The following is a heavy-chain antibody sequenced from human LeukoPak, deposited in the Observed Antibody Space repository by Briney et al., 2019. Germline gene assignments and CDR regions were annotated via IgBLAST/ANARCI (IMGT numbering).Heavy chain of an antibody. Sequence: PGESLKISCQGSGYSFTNYWIGWVRQMPGKGLEWMWVIYPGDSHTRYSPSFQGQVTFSVDNSLTTAYLQWSSLKASDTAMYYCARDYSDYVGAFDIWGQGTMVTVSS. CDR3: ARDYSDYVGAFDI. J-gene: IGHJ3*02. V-gene: IGHV5-51*01. D-gene: IGHD4-11*01. CDR1: GYSFTNYW. CDR2: IYPGDSHT.